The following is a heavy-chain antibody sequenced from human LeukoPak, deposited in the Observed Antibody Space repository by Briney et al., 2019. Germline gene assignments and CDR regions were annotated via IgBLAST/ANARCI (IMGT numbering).Heavy chain of an antibody. D-gene: IGHD3-10*01. J-gene: IGHJ3*02. CDR2: ISGSGVST. CDR1: GFTFSSYG. Sequence: GGSLRLSCAASGFTFSSYGMSWVRQAPGKGLEWVSGISGSGVSTYYADSVKGRFTISRDNSKNTLYLEMNSLRADDTAVYYCAKDRGGSGSYYYSAFDIWGQGTMVTVSS. CDR3: AKDRGGSGSYYYSAFDI. V-gene: IGHV3-23*01.